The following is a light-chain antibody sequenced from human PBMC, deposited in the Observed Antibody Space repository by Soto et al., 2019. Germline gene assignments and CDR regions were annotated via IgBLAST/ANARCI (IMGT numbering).Light chain of an antibody. V-gene: IGLV2-14*01. J-gene: IGLJ1*01. Sequence: QSALTQPASVSGSPGQSITISCTGNSSDVGGYNYVSWYQQHPGKAPKLMIYEVSNRPSGVSNRFSGSKSGNTDSLTISGLQAEDEADYYCSSYTSSSTQVFGTGTKLTVL. CDR3: SSYTSSSTQV. CDR1: SSDVGGYNY. CDR2: EVS.